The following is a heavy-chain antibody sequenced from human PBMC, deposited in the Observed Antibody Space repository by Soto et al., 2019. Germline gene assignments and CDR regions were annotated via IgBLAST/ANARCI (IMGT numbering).Heavy chain of an antibody. D-gene: IGHD3-3*01. CDR2: IWYDGSNK. Sequence: QVQLVESGGGVVQPGRSLRLSCAASGFTFSSYGMHWVRQAPGKGLEWVAVIWYDGSNKYYADSVKGRFTISRDNSKNTLYLQMNSLRAEDTAVYYCARAGNFWSGHSSYWYFDLWGRGTLVTVSS. V-gene: IGHV3-33*01. CDR1: GFTFSSYG. CDR3: ARAGNFWSGHSSYWYFDL. J-gene: IGHJ2*01.